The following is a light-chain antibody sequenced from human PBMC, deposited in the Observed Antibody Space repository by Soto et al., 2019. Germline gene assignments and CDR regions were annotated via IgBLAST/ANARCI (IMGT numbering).Light chain of an antibody. Sequence: DIQMTQSPSTLSGSVGDRVTITSRASQTISSWFAWYQQKPGKAPKLLIYKASTLKSGVPSRFSGSGSGTEFTLTISSLQPDDFATYYCQHYNSYSEAFGQGTKVDIK. CDR1: QTISSW. V-gene: IGKV1-5*03. J-gene: IGKJ1*01. CDR2: KAS. CDR3: QHYNSYSEA.